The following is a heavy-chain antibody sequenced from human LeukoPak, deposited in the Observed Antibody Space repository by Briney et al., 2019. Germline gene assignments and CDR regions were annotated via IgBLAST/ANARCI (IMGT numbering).Heavy chain of an antibody. CDR1: GGSFSGYY. CDR3: ARSNYGMDV. J-gene: IGHJ6*02. Sequence: SETLSLTCAVYGGSFSGYYWSWIRQPPGKGLEWIGEINHSGSTNYNPPLKSRVTISVDTSKNQFSLKLSSVTAADTAVYYCARSNYGMDVWGQGTTVTVSS. V-gene: IGHV4-34*01. CDR2: INHSGST.